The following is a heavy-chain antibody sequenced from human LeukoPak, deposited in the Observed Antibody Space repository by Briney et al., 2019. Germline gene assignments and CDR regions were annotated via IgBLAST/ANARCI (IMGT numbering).Heavy chain of an antibody. V-gene: IGHV3-23*01. J-gene: IGHJ5*02. CDR1: GFTFSSYA. Sequence: GGSLRLSCAASGFTFSSYAMSWVRQAPGKGLKWVSGISGSGVSTYYTDSVKGRFTVSRDNPKNTMFLQMNSLRAEDTAVYYCAKGLYGDTFLNWFDPWGQGTLVTVSS. CDR2: ISGSGVST. D-gene: IGHD2-21*01. CDR3: AKGLYGDTFLNWFDP.